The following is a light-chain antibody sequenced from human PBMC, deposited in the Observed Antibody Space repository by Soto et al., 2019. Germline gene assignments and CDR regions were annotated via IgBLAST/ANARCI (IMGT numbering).Light chain of an antibody. CDR3: QEYNNWPPWT. V-gene: IGKV3-15*01. CDR1: QSVSSN. CDR2: GAS. Sequence: EIVMTQSPATLSVSPGERATLSCRASQSVSSNLAWYQQKPGQAPRLLLYGASTRATVIPARFSGSGSGTEFTLTISRLQYEDFAVYYCQEYNNWPPWTFGQGTKVEIK. J-gene: IGKJ1*01.